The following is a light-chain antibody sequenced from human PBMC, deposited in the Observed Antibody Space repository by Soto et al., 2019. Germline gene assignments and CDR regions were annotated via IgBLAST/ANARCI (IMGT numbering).Light chain of an antibody. J-gene: IGLJ1*01. CDR2: DND. CDR3: GTWDDRLDGNYV. Sequence: QSVLTQPPSVSAAPGQQVTISCSGSSSNIGDNYVSWYQHLPGTAPKLVVYDNDRRPSGIPGRFSGSKSGTSATLVITGLQTGDEADYYWGTWDDRLDGNYVFGTGTKVTVL. V-gene: IGLV1-51*01. CDR1: SSNIGDNY.